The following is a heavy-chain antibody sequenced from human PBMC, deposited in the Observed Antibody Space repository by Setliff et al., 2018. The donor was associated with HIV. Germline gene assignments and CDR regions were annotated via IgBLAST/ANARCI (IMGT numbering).Heavy chain of an antibody. CDR2: IFSSGST. J-gene: IGHJ5*02. CDR3: ARRIDDSGSFPDKNWFDT. Sequence: NPSETLSLTCTVSGDSISTDYWTWIRQSPGGGLEWIGFIFSSGSTKYNPSLQSRVTMSIDTSKNQFSLRLTAVTAADQAVYYCARRIDDSGSFPDKNWFDTWGQGSLVTVSS. V-gene: IGHV4-4*09. D-gene: IGHD3-10*01. CDR1: GDSISTDY.